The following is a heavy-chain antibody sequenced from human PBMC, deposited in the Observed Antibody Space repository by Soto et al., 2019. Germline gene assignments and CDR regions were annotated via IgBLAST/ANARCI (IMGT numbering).Heavy chain of an antibody. CDR1: GYTFTSYY. CDR3: ARSLDCSSTSCYEADY. D-gene: IGHD2-2*01. CDR2: INPSGGST. V-gene: IGHV1-46*01. J-gene: IGHJ4*02. Sequence: QVQLVQSGAEVKKPGASVKVSCKASGYTFTSYYMHWVRQAPGQGLEWMGIINPSGGSTSYAQKFQGRVTMTRDTSTSTVFMELSSLSSEDTAVYYCARSLDCSSTSCYEADYWGQGTLVTVSS.